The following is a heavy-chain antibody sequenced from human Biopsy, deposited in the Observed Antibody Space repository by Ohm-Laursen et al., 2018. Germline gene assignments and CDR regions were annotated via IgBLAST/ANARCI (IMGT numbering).Heavy chain of an antibody. D-gene: IGHD2-2*01. J-gene: IGHJ6*02. Sequence: GSLRLSCSASGFTFNNYGMQWVRQAPGKGLEWVSSISSSSNFIYYGDSVQGRFTISRDNAKNSLYLQMNSLRAEDTAVYYCARVLLPAAAVHYGMDVWGQGTTVTVSS. CDR3: ARVLLPAAAVHYGMDV. CDR2: ISSSSNFI. V-gene: IGHV3-21*01. CDR1: GFTFNNYG.